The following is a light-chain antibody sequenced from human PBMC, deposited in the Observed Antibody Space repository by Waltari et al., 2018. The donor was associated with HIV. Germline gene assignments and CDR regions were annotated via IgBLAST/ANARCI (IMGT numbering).Light chain of an antibody. CDR3: QHSYTTPWT. V-gene: IGKV1-39*01. CDR1: QNIRNY. Sequence: DIQMTQSPSSLSASVGDRVTIICRASQNIRNYLNWYQQKPGKAPNLLIYAASSLQSGVPSRFRGSGSGTDFTLTISSLQPEDFVTYYCQHSYTTPWTFGQGTKVEIK. J-gene: IGKJ1*01. CDR2: AAS.